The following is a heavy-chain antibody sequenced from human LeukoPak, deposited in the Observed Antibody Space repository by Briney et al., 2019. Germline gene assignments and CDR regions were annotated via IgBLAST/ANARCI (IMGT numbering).Heavy chain of an antibody. D-gene: IGHD3-10*01. J-gene: IGHJ4*02. CDR1: GFTLSSYG. CDR3: ARVRSYYGSGLSLDY. CDR2: ISSSSSTI. Sequence: PGGSLRLSCAASGFTLSSYGMTWVRQAPGKGRGWGSYISSSSSTIYYADSVKRRFTISRDNAKTSLYLQMNSLRAEDTAVYYCARVRSYYGSGLSLDYWGQGTLVTVSS. V-gene: IGHV3-48*04.